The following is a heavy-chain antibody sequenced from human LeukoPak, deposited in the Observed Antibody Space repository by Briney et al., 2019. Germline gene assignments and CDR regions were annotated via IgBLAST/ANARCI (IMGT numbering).Heavy chain of an antibody. V-gene: IGHV4-39*01. CDR1: GGSISSSSYY. CDR2: IYYSGST. Sequence: PSETLSLTCTVSGGSISSSSYYWGWIRQPPGKGLEWIGSIYYSGSTYYNPSLKSQVTISVDTSKNQFSLKLSSVTAADTAVYYCARRDFWSGYFDYWGQGTLVTVSS. CDR3: ARRDFWSGYFDY. J-gene: IGHJ4*02. D-gene: IGHD3-3*01.